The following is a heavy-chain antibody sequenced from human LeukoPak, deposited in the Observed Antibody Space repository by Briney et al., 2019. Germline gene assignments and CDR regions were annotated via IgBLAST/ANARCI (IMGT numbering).Heavy chain of an antibody. J-gene: IGHJ4*02. Sequence: GALLQISCKASGYSFTNYWNGWVRQMPGKVLEWMGIIYPGNADTSYSPSFQGQVTISADKSISTAYLQWSSLKASDTAMYYCARRDSGYEFFDYWGQGTLVTVSS. CDR3: ARRDSGYEFFDY. D-gene: IGHD5-12*01. CDR2: IYPGNADT. V-gene: IGHV5-51*01. CDR1: GYSFTNYW.